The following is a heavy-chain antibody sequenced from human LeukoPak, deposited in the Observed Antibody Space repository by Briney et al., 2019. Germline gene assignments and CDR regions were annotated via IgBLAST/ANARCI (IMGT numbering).Heavy chain of an antibody. CDR2: ISSSSSYI. J-gene: IGHJ4*02. CDR1: GFTFRSYS. CDR3: ARDPGYGDYGKRYFAY. Sequence: GGSLRLSCAASGFTFRSYSMNWVRQAPGKGLEWVSSISSSSSYIYYADSVKGRFTISRDNAKNSLYLQMNSLRAEDTAVYYCARDPGYGDYGKRYFAYWGQGTLVTVSS. D-gene: IGHD4-17*01. V-gene: IGHV3-21*01.